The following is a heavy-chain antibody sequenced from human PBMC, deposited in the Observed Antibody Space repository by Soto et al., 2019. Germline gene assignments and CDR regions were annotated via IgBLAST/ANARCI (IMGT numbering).Heavy chain of an antibody. V-gene: IGHV3-11*01. CDR2: ISAIDETV. J-gene: IGHJ6*03. Sequence: GGSLRLSCAGSGFIFSDYYMSWIRQAPGKGLEWVSYISAIDETVFYADSVKGRFTISRDNADNSLYLQMDTLRAEDTAVYYCARGGCSGGICYDPYYYYIDVWGKGTTVTVSS. D-gene: IGHD2-15*01. CDR3: ARGGCSGGICYDPYYYYIDV. CDR1: GFIFSDYY.